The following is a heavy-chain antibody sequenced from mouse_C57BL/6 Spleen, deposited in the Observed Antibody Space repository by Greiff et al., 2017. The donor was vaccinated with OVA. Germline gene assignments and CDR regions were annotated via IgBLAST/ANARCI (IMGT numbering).Heavy chain of an antibody. CDR1: GYTFTSYW. CDR3: AIGITTVVAGDFDY. D-gene: IGHD1-1*01. V-gene: IGHV1-74*01. CDR2: IHPSASDT. Sequence: QVQLKQPGAELVKPGASVKVSCKASGYTFTSYWMHWVKQRPGQGLEWIGRIHPSASDTNYNQKFKGKATLTVDKSSSTAYMQLSSLTSEDSAVYYCAIGITTVVAGDFDYWGQGTTLTVSS. J-gene: IGHJ2*01.